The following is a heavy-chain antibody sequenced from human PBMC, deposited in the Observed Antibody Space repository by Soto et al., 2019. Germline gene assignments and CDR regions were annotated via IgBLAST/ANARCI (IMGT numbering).Heavy chain of an antibody. D-gene: IGHD6-13*01. CDR3: AKTKGIRYFYFYGMDV. CDR2: ISTSGGST. J-gene: IGHJ6*02. Sequence: LRLSCSASGFTFSSHAMTWVRQAPGKGLEWVSSISTSGGSTYLADSVKGRSTISRDNSKNTLYLQMISLRAEDTAIYYCAKTKGIRYFYFYGMDVWGQGTTVPVSS. V-gene: IGHV3-23*01. CDR1: GFTFSSHA.